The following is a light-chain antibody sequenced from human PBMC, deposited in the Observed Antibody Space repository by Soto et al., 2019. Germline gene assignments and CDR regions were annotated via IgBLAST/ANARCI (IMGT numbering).Light chain of an antibody. V-gene: IGKV1-27*01. J-gene: IGKJ4*01. Sequence: DVQMTQSPSSLSAFVGDRVTITCRASQGIAPYLAWFQQKPGKVPKLLIYATSTLQSGVPSRFSGSGSGTGFTLTNNSPQPEDVGTYYCQKYNSAPLTFGGGTKVEIK. CDR3: QKYNSAPLT. CDR1: QGIAPY. CDR2: ATS.